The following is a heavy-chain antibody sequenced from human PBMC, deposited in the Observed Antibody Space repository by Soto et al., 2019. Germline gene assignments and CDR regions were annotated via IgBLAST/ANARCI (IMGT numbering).Heavy chain of an antibody. CDR3: AREGWLGEILY. CDR2: ISGYNGNA. J-gene: IGHJ4*02. Sequence: VQLVQSGNVVQKPGSSVKVSCKTSGYTFSSYGIIWVRQAPGQGLEWMGWISGYNGNADYAQRFRGRVNMTTDTSTTTVFMELRDLRSDDTALYFCAREGWLGEILYWGQGSLVTVS. V-gene: IGHV1-18*01. CDR1: GYTFSSYG. D-gene: IGHD3-10*01.